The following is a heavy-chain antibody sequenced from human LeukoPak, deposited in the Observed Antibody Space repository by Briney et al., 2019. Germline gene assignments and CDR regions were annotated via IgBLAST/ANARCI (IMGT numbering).Heavy chain of an antibody. J-gene: IGHJ3*02. D-gene: IGHD3-22*01. V-gene: IGHV3-72*01. CDR1: GVTVSDHY. Sequence: GGSLRLSCVASGVTVSDHYIDWVRQAPGKGLEWVGRNRDKSKSYTTDYAASVRGRFTISRDDSKNSLYLQMYSLKTEDTAVYFCTRPSYYDSRGYSTNGFDIWGQGTMVTVSS. CDR2: NRDKSKSYTT. CDR3: TRPSYYDSRGYSTNGFDI.